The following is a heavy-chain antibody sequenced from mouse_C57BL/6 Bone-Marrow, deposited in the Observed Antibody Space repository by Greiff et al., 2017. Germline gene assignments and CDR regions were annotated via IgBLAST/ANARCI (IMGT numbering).Heavy chain of an antibody. CDR3: TYGYYEAY. D-gene: IGHD2-3*01. CDR2: IDPENGGT. V-gene: IGHV14-4*01. Sequence: VQLQQSGAELVRPGASVKLSCTASGFNIKDDYMHWVKQRPEQGLEWIGWIDPENGGTESASKVPGKATITADPATNTAYLQLSSLTSEDTAVYYCTYGYYEAYWGQGTTLTVSS. J-gene: IGHJ2*01. CDR1: GFNIKDDY.